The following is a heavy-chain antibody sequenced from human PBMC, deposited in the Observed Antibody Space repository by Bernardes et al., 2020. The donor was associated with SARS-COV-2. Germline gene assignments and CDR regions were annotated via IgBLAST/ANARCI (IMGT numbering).Heavy chain of an antibody. CDR3: ARVRPGDTDYFDY. CDR2: IYSGGST. CDR1: GFTVSSNY. Sequence: GGSLRLSCAASGFTVSSNYMSWVRQAPGKGLEWVSVIYSGGSTYYADSVKGRFTISRDNSKNTLYLQMNSLRAEDTAMYYCARVRPGDTDYFDYWGQGTLVTVSS. J-gene: IGHJ4*02. D-gene: IGHD5-18*01. V-gene: IGHV3-53*01.